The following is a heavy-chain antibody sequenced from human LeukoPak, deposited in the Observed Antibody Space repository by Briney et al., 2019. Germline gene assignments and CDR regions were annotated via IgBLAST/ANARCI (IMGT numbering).Heavy chain of an antibody. Sequence: SVKVSCKASGGTFSSYAISWVRQAPGQGLEWMGGIIPILGTANYAQKFQGRVTITADESTSTAYMELSSLRSEDTAVYYCAREIVGALDPWGQGTLVTVSS. CDR1: GGTFSSYA. CDR3: AREIVGALDP. CDR2: IIPILGTA. J-gene: IGHJ5*02. D-gene: IGHD1-26*01. V-gene: IGHV1-69*13.